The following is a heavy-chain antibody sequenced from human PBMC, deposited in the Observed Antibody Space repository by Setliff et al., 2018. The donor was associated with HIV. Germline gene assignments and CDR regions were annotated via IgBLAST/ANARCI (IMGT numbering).Heavy chain of an antibody. V-gene: IGHV4-59*02. CDR3: ARDRVGGNYYYMDV. J-gene: IGHJ6*03. Sequence: SETLSLTCTVSGGSVSSYYWSWIRQPPGKGLEWIGYIYYSGSTNYNPSLKSRVTISVDTSKNQFSLKLSSVTAADTAVYYCARDRVGGNYYYMDVWGKGTTVTVSS. CDR1: GGSVSSYY. CDR2: IYYSGST. D-gene: IGHD1-26*01.